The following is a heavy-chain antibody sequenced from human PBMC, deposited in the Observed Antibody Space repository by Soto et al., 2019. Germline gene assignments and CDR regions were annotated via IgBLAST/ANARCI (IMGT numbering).Heavy chain of an antibody. J-gene: IGHJ5*02. D-gene: IGHD2-2*01. CDR3: ARQSCSSTSCYSWVSWFDP. CDR1: GGSISSYY. Sequence: SETLSLTCSVSGGSISSYYWSWIRQPPGKGLEWVGHIYYSGSTNYNPSLKSRVTISVDTSKNQFSLKLSSVTAADTAVYYCARQSCSSTSCYSWVSWFDPWGQGTLVTVSS. V-gene: IGHV4-59*08. CDR2: IYYSGST.